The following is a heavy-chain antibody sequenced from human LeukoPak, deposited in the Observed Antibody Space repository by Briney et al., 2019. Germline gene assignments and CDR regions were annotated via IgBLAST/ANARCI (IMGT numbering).Heavy chain of an antibody. CDR1: GFTFSSYE. CDR2: IRRSANTI. CDR3: ATRGYYYDSGGYSYFDY. J-gene: IGHJ4*02. V-gene: IGHV3-48*03. Sequence: GGSLRLSCEASGFTFSSYEMNWVRQAQGNGLEWVSYIRRSANTIYYADSVKGRFTISRDNAKNSLYLQMNSLRAEDTAVYYCATRGYYYDSGGYSYFDYWGQGTLVTVSS. D-gene: IGHD3-22*01.